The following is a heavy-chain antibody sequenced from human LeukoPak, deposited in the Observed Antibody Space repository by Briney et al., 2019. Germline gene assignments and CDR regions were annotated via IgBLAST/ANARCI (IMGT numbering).Heavy chain of an antibody. J-gene: IGHJ6*02. V-gene: IGHV3-30-3*01. CDR2: ISYDGSNK. CDR3: ARDLRCSGGSCYYYYYYYYGMDV. CDR1: GFTFSSYA. Sequence: AGGSLRLSCAASGFTFSSYAMHWVHQAPGKGLEWVAVISYDGSNKYYADSVKGRFTISRDNSKNTLYLQMNSLRAEDTAVYYCARDLRCSGGSCYYYYYYYYGMDVWGQGTTVTVSS. D-gene: IGHD2-15*01.